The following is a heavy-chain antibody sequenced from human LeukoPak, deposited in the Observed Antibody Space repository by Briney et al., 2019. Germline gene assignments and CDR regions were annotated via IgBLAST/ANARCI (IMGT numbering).Heavy chain of an antibody. Sequence: SETLSLTCTVSGGSISSYYWSWIRQPPGKGLEWIGYIYYSGSTNYNPTLKSRVTISVDTSKNQFSLKLSSVTAADTAVYYCARQTREGVFDYWGQGTLVTVSS. V-gene: IGHV4-59*01. CDR3: ARQTREGVFDY. J-gene: IGHJ4*02. CDR1: GGSISSYY. CDR2: IYYSGST. D-gene: IGHD1-26*01.